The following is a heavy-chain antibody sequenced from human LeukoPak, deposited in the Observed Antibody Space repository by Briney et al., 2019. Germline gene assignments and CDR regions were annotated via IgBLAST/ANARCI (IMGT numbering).Heavy chain of an antibody. Sequence: ASVKVSCKASGYTFTGYYIHWVRQAPGQGLEWMGWINPNSGGTNYAQKFQGRVTMTRDTSISTAYMELSRLRSDDTAVYYCARYCSSTSCPPAWGQGTLVTVSS. D-gene: IGHD2-2*01. CDR1: GYTFTGYY. V-gene: IGHV1-2*02. CDR2: INPNSGGT. CDR3: ARYCSSTSCPPA. J-gene: IGHJ5*02.